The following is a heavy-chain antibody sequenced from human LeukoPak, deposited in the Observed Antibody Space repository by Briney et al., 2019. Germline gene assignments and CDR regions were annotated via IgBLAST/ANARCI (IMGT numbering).Heavy chain of an antibody. V-gene: IGHV1-69*13. Sequence: ASVKVSCKASGGSFNKYGFNWVRQAPGQGLEWMGGIIPLLRTANYAQKFQGRVTITADASTTTAYMELSSLRSEDTADYYCATAYNWDEYFQYWGQGTLVTVSS. CDR2: IIPLLRTA. D-gene: IGHD1-20*01. CDR1: GGSFNKYG. CDR3: ATAYNWDEYFQY. J-gene: IGHJ1*01.